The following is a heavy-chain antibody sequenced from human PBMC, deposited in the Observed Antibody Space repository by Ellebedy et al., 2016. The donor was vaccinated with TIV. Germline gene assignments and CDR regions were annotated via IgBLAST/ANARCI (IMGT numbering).Heavy chain of an antibody. J-gene: IGHJ3*02. Sequence: ASVKVSCKASGYTFISYGISWVRQAPGQGLEWMGWISANNGNTNYAQKVQGRVTMTTDTSTSTAYMELRSLRSDDTAVYYCARDFSCSGGSCYSAFDIWGQGTMVTVSS. D-gene: IGHD2-15*01. V-gene: IGHV1-18*04. CDR1: GYTFISYG. CDR2: ISANNGNT. CDR3: ARDFSCSGGSCYSAFDI.